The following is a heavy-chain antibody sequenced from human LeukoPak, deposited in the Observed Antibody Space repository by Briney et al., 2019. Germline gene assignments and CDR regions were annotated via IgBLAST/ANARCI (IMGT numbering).Heavy chain of an antibody. J-gene: IGHJ6*02. Sequence: GGSLRLSCAAFGFTFSSYSMNWVRQAPGKGLEWVSSISSSSSYIYYADSVKGRFTISRDNAKNSLYLQMNSLRAEDTAVYYCARSGYDYYYYYGMDVWGQGTTVTVSS. CDR1: GFTFSSYS. CDR2: ISSSSSYI. D-gene: IGHD5-18*01. V-gene: IGHV3-21*01. CDR3: ARSGYDYYYYYGMDV.